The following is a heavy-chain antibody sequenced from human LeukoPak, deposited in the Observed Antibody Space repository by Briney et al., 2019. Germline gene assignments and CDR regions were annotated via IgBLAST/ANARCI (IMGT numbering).Heavy chain of an antibody. Sequence: GESLRLSCAASGFTFSRYWMSWVRQTPGKGLEWVAVISYDGSNKYYADSVKGRFTISRDNSKNTLYLQMNSLRAEDTAVYYCARAEMATYYFDYWGQGTLVTVSS. D-gene: IGHD5-24*01. CDR2: ISYDGSNK. J-gene: IGHJ4*02. CDR1: GFTFSRYW. V-gene: IGHV3-30-3*01. CDR3: ARAEMATYYFDY.